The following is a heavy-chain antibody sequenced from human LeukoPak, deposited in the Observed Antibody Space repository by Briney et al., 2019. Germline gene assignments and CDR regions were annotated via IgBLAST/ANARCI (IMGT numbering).Heavy chain of an antibody. CDR2: IIGSGDGT. CDR3: AKRKVVGAIDY. J-gene: IGHJ4*02. D-gene: IGHD1-26*01. V-gene: IGHV3-23*01. CDR1: GFTFSTYA. Sequence: GGSLRLSCAASGFTFSTYAMSWVPQAPGKGLEWVSTIIGSGDGTYYADSVKGRFTISRDNSKNTLYLQMNSLRAEDTAIYYCAKRKVVGAIDYWGQGTLVTVSS.